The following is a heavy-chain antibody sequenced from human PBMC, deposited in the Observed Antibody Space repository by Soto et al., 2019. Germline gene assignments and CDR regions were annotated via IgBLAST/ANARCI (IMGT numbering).Heavy chain of an antibody. V-gene: IGHV3-21*01. Sequence: GGSLRLSCAASGFTFGSYSMHWVRQAPGKGLEWVSSISSSGDTYFADSLKGRLTISRDYAKNSLSLQMNSLRAEDTAVYYCARGETAWPLAYGLDVWGQGTTVTVSS. CDR2: ISSSGDT. CDR3: ARGETAWPLAYGLDV. D-gene: IGHD2-21*02. J-gene: IGHJ6*02. CDR1: GFTFGSYS.